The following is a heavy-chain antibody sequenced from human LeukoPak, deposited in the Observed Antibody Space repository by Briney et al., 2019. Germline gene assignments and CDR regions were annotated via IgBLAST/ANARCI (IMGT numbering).Heavy chain of an antibody. Sequence: SETLSLTCTVSGVSISSSNSYWGWIRQPPGKGLEWIGSIYYSGNTYYNASLKSQVSISIDTSKNQFSLRLTSVTAADTAVYYCARVTSRLGWFDPWGQGTLVTVSS. CDR1: GVSISSSNSY. J-gene: IGHJ5*02. CDR2: IYYSGNT. CDR3: ARVTSRLGWFDP. V-gene: IGHV4-39*01. D-gene: IGHD1-14*01.